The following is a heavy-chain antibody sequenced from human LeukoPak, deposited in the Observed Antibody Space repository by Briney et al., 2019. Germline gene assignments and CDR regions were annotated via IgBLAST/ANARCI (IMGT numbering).Heavy chain of an antibody. V-gene: IGHV4-39*01. CDR1: GVSISSNTYY. CDR3: ARLRSDGAFDI. J-gene: IGHJ3*02. CDR2: IYYSGNT. D-gene: IGHD2-15*01. Sequence: KPSETLSLTCTVSGVSISSNTYYWGWIRQPPGKGLEWIGIIYYSGNTYYNPSLKSRVTISVDTSKNQFSLKLSSVTAADTTVYYCARLRSDGAFDIWGQGTMVTVSS.